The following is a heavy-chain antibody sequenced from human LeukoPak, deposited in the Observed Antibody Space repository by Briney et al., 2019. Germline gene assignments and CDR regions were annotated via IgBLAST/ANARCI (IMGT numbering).Heavy chain of an antibody. Sequence: GGSLRLSCAASGFTFDDYAMHWVRQAPGKGLEWVSGISWNSGSIGYADSVKGRFTISRDNAKNSLYLQMNSLRAEDTALYYCAKDRASLTGYYTDGMDVWGQGTTVTVSS. V-gene: IGHV3-9*01. J-gene: IGHJ6*02. D-gene: IGHD3-9*01. CDR3: AKDRASLTGYYTDGMDV. CDR1: GFTFDDYA. CDR2: ISWNSGSI.